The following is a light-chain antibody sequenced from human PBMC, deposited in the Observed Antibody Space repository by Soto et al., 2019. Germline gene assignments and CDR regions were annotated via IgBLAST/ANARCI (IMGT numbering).Light chain of an antibody. Sequence: QSALTQPASVSGSPGQSITISCTGTSSDVGGYNYVSWYQQHPGKAPKLMIYDVTNRPSGVSNRLSGSKSGNTASLTISGLHTEDEADYYCTSYTSSRSYVFGIGTKVTVL. V-gene: IGLV2-14*01. CDR2: DVT. CDR3: TSYTSSRSYV. CDR1: SSDVGGYNY. J-gene: IGLJ1*01.